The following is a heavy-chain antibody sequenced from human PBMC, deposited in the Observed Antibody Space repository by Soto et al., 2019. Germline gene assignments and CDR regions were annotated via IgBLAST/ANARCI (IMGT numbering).Heavy chain of an antibody. Sequence: NPGGSLRLSCAASGLTFNKYSMNWVRQAPGKGLEWVSSITSKTGEQYYADSVKGRFIISRDNTNNSLSLQVTSLRDEDTAVYYCARDLMPNDRGLGDLAYWGQGTLVTVSS. CDR3: ARDLMPNDRGLGDLAY. CDR1: GLTFNKYS. D-gene: IGHD3-22*01. CDR2: ITSKTGEQ. J-gene: IGHJ4*02. V-gene: IGHV3-21*06.